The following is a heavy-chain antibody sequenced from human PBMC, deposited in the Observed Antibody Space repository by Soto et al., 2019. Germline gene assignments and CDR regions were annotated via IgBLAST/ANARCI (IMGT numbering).Heavy chain of an antibody. J-gene: IGHJ5*02. CDR3: ARVVPGAEAWFGP. Sequence: ASVKVSCKASGYTFSNYGITWVLQAPGQPLEWLGWISLYSDGTNYAQKFQGRVSMTTDTSTTTAYMELRSLRSDDTAVYYCARVVPGAEAWFGPWGQGTLVTVSS. D-gene: IGHD2-2*01. V-gene: IGHV1-18*01. CDR2: ISLYSDGT. CDR1: GYTFSNYG.